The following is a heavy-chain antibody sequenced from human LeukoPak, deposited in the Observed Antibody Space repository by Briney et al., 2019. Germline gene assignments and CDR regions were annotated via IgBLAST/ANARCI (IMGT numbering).Heavy chain of an antibody. D-gene: IGHD3-22*01. CDR2: IYYSGST. J-gene: IGHJ4*02. CDR1: GGSISSGGYY. CDR3: ARDAHSSGYYYVRY. V-gene: IGHV4-31*03. Sequence: PSETLSLTCTVSGGSISSGGYYWSWIRQHPGKGLEWIGYIYYSGSTYYNPSLKSRVTISVDTSKNQFSLKLSSVTAADTAVYYCARDAHSSGYYYVRYWGQGTLVTVSS.